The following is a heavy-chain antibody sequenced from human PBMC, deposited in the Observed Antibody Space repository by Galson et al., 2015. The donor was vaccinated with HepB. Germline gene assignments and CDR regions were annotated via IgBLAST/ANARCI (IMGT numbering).Heavy chain of an antibody. J-gene: IGHJ6*03. CDR2: FNPNSGGT. CDR3: ARVSHDYLYYMDV. V-gene: IGHV1-2*02. CDR1: GYTFTDYY. Sequence: SVKVSCKASGYTFTDYYMHWVRQAPGQGLEWMGWFNPNSGGTNYAQKFQGRVTMTRDSSFSTVYMELTRLRSDDTAVYYCARVSHDYLYYMDVWGKGTSVTVSS.